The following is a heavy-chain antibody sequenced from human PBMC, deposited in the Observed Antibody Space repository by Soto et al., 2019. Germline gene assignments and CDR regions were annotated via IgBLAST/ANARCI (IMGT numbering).Heavy chain of an antibody. CDR1: GGSVSSSTYY. CDR3: ARQDVRAWGRFDP. V-gene: IGHV4-39*01. Sequence: SETLSLTCTDSGGSVSSSTYYWGCIRQPPGQGLEWIGTIYYSGITYYNRSLQSRVTISVDTSKNQFSLRLSFVTAADAAFYFCARQDVRAWGRFDPWGQGTLVTVSS. J-gene: IGHJ5*02. CDR2: IYYSGIT. D-gene: IGHD7-27*01.